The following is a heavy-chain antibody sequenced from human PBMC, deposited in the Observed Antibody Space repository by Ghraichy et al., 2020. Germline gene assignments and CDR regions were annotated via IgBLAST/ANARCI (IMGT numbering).Heavy chain of an antibody. CDR2: IYTSGST. D-gene: IGHD3-10*01. V-gene: IGHV4-4*09. CDR1: GGSISSYY. Sequence: SETLSLTCTVSGGSISSYYWSWIRQPPGKGLEWIGYIYTSGSTNYNPSLKSRVTISVDTSKNQFSLKLSSVTAADTAVYYCARAGSYGELQYWGQGTLVTVSS. CDR3: ARAGSYGELQY. J-gene: IGHJ4*02.